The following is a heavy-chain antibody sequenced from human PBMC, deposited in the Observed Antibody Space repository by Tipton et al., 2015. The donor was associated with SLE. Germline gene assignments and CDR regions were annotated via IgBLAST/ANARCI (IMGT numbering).Heavy chain of an antibody. CDR2: IYSVGRI. D-gene: IGHD3-10*01. V-gene: IGHV3-NL1*01. CDR1: GFTFSSFG. Sequence: SGFTFSSFGMHWVRQAPGKGLEWVATIYSVGRIYYGASVRGRFTVSRDDSKEMLSLQMTSLKADDTAIYYCARGSLTVVQGIKETKTRRYKWFDPWGQGTLVTVSS. J-gene: IGHJ5*02. CDR3: ARGSLTVVQGIKETKTRRYKWFDP.